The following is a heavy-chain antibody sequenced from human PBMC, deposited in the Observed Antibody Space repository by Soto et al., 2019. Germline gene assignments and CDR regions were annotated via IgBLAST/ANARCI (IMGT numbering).Heavy chain of an antibody. D-gene: IGHD5-12*01. Sequence: GASVKVSCKASGFTFTSSAVQWVRQARGQRLEWIGWIVVGSGNTNYAQKFQERVTITRDMSASTAYMELSSLRSEDTAVYYCAAVRGYDLRFDYWGQGTLVTVSS. CDR3: AAVRGYDLRFDY. J-gene: IGHJ4*02. V-gene: IGHV1-58*01. CDR1: GFTFTSSA. CDR2: IVVGSGNT.